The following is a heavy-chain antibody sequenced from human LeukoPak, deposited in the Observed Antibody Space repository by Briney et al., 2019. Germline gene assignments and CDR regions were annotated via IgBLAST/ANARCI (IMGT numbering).Heavy chain of an antibody. D-gene: IGHD3-9*01. CDR1: GGSISRYY. Sequence: SETLSLTCTVSGGSISRYYWSWIRQHPGNGLEWIGYISYTGSTTYNSSLKSRVTISLDTSKNQFSLKLSPVTAADTAVYYCARSPLRYLAEYYYYYMDVWGKGTTVTISS. CDR2: ISYTGST. CDR3: ARSPLRYLAEYYYYYMDV. J-gene: IGHJ6*03. V-gene: IGHV4-59*01.